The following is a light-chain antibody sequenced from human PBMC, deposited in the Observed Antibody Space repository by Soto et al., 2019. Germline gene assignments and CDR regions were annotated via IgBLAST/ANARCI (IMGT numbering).Light chain of an antibody. CDR2: DVS. CDR3: SSFTSSSTDV. CDR1: SSDVGFSNY. J-gene: IGLJ1*01. V-gene: IGLV2-14*01. Sequence: QSALTQPASVSGSPGQSITISCTGTSSDVGFSNYVSWYQQHPGKAPKLMISDVSNRPSGVSNRFSGSKSGNTASLTISGLQAEDEADYYCSSFTSSSTDVFGTGTRSPS.